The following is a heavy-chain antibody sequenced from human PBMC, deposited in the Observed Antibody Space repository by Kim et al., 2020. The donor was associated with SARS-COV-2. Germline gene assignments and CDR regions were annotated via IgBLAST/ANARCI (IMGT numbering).Heavy chain of an antibody. CDR1: GFTFSDYY. V-gene: IGHV3-11*01. D-gene: IGHD3-22*01. J-gene: IGHJ4*02. CDR3: ASYDSSGYPDY. CDR2: ISSSGSTI. Sequence: GGSLRLSCAASGFTFSDYYMSWIRQAPGKGLEWVSYISSSGSTIYYADSVKGRFTISRDNAKNSLYLQMNSLRAEDTAVYYCASYDSSGYPDYWGQGTLVTVSS.